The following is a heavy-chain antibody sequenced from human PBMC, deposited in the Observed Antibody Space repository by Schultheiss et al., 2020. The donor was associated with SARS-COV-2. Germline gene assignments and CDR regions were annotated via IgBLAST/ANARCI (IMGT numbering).Heavy chain of an antibody. J-gene: IGHJ6*02. V-gene: IGHV4-59*12. D-gene: IGHD6-6*01. CDR1: GGSISSYY. CDR2: IYHSGST. CDR3: ARRNSSSKNGMDV. Sequence: SETLSLTCTVSGGSISSYYWSWIRQPPGKGLEWIGSIYHSGSTNYNPSLKSRVTISVDKSKNQFSLKLSSVTAADTAVYYCARRNSSSKNGMDVWGQGTTVTVSS.